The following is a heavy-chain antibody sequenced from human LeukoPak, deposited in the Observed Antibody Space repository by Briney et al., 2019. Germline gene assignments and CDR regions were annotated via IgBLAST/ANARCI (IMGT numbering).Heavy chain of an antibody. CDR2: ISAYNGNT. CDR3: ARDLGWVVVVAATYYYYYMDV. Sequence: ASVKVSCKASGYTFSSYGISWVRQAPGQGLEWMGWISAYNGNTNYAQKLQGRVTMTTDTSTSTAYMELRSLRSDDTAVYYCARDLGWVVVVAATYYYYYMDVWGEGTTVTVSS. V-gene: IGHV1-18*01. J-gene: IGHJ6*03. CDR1: GYTFSSYG. D-gene: IGHD2-15*01.